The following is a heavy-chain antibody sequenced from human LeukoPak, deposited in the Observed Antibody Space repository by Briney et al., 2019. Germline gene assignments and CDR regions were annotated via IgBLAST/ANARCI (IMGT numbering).Heavy chain of an antibody. CDR3: ARHPFATPFDH. CDR2: VYYSGDT. CDR1: GDSISGVY. D-gene: IGHD2-15*01. J-gene: IGHJ4*02. V-gene: IGHV4-59*08. Sequence: SESLSLTCTVSGDSISGVYWSWIRQPPGKGLEWFGYVYYSGDTNYNPSLKSRVTMSLDTSKNQVSLRLSSVTAADTAVYYCARHPFATPFDHWGRGTLLTVSS.